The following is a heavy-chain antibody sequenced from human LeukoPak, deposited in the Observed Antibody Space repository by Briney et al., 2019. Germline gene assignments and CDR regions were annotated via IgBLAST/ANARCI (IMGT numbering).Heavy chain of an antibody. J-gene: IGHJ4*02. Sequence: GGSLRLSCAASGFPFSDFNMNWVRQSPGKGLEWVSSISGDSDYIFYTDSVKGRFTVSRDNAKNSLHLQMNSLRAEDTAVYYCVRDSSWFDYWGLGTLVTVSS. CDR3: VRDSSWFDY. V-gene: IGHV3-21*01. CDR1: GFPFSDFN. CDR2: ISGDSDYI.